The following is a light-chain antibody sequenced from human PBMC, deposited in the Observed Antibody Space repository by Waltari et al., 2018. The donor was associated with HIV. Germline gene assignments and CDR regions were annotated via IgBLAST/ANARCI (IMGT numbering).Light chain of an antibody. CDR1: SSNIGSIT. V-gene: IGLV1-44*01. Sequence: QSVVTQPPSAPGTPGPRVTIPCSGSSSNIGSITINWFQQLPGTAPKLLIYNNNLRPSGVPDRFSGSKSGTSASLAISGLQSDDEADFYCAAWDDSLNAWVFGGGTKLTVL. CDR3: AAWDDSLNAWV. J-gene: IGLJ3*02. CDR2: NNN.